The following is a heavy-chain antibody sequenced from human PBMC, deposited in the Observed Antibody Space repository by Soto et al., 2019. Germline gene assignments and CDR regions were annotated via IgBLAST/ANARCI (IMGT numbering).Heavy chain of an antibody. D-gene: IGHD2-21*02. J-gene: IGHJ5*02. CDR3: ARGLVIGAAGWVVVTSINEFDL. CDR1: GYTFTGYY. CDR2: INPNTGTT. V-gene: IGHV1-2*04. Sequence: QVQLAQSGAEVKKPGASVKVSCKASGYTFTGYYIHWVRQAPGQGLEWMGWINPNTGTTNYAQKFQGWVTMTRDTSIGTAYIDLNRLRSDDTAVYYCARGLVIGAAGWVVVTSINEFDLWGQGTLVTVSS.